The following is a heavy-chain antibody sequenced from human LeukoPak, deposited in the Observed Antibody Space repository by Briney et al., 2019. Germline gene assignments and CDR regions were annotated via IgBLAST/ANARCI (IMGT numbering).Heavy chain of an antibody. CDR1: GFTFSIYL. CDR3: ARSRWYRAVNYFDY. J-gene: IGHJ4*02. V-gene: IGHV3-7*01. Sequence: GGPLRLFCAASGFTFSIYLMSWLRQAPGKGLEGVANIKQDGSEKYYVDSVKGRFTISRDNAKNSLYLQMNSLRAEDTAVYYCARSRWYRAVNYFDYWGQGTLVTVSS. D-gene: IGHD6-13*01. CDR2: IKQDGSEK.